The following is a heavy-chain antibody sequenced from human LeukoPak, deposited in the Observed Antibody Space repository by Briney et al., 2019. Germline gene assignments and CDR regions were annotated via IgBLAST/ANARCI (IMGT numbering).Heavy chain of an antibody. CDR3: ARVGVDGSGTYGDY. J-gene: IGHJ4*02. CDR1: GFTFSSYE. D-gene: IGHD3-10*01. V-gene: IGHV3-48*03. CDR2: ITSSGSVI. Sequence: GGSLRLSCAVSGFTFSSYEMNWVRQAPEKGLEWVSYITSSGSVIYYADPVKGRFTISRDNAKNSLYLQMNSLRAEDTAVYYCARVGVDGSGTYGDYWGQGTLVTVSS.